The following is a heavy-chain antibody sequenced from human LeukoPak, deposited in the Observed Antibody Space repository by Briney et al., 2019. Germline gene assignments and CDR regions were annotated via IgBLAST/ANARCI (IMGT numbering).Heavy chain of an antibody. V-gene: IGHV5-51*01. CDR1: GYSFNSYW. Sequence: PGESLKISCKGSGYSFNSYWIGWVRQMPGKGLEWMGFIYPSDSDTRYSPSFQGQVTISADKSISTAYLQWSSLKASDTAMYYCARRYCSNSCYQMDIWGQGTTVTVSS. CDR2: IYPSDSDT. D-gene: IGHD2-2*01. CDR3: ARRYCSNSCYQMDI. J-gene: IGHJ6*02.